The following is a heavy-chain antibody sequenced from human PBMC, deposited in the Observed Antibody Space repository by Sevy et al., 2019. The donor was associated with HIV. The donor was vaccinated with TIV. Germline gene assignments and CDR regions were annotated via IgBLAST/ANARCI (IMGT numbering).Heavy chain of an antibody. CDR2: IIPNFGTA. Sequence: ASVKVSCKASGGTFSSYAISWVRQAPGQGLEWMGGIIPNFGTANYAQKFQGRVTITADKSTSTACMELSSLRSEDTAVYYCAREYDIWTGHPLTYWFDPWGQGTLVTVSS. V-gene: IGHV1-69*06. CDR1: GGTFSSYA. D-gene: IGHD3-9*01. CDR3: AREYDIWTGHPLTYWFDP. J-gene: IGHJ5*02.